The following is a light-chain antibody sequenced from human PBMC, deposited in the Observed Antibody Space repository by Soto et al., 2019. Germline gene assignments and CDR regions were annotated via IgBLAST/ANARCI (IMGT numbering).Light chain of an antibody. CDR2: DIN. V-gene: IGLV2-14*01. CDR3: CSYADGSICV. J-gene: IGLJ1*01. CDR1: SSDVGNYIF. Sequence: QSALTQPASVSGSPGQSITISCTGTSSDVGNYIFVSWYRQHPGKAPKLMIYDINNRPSGVSNRFSGSKSGNTASLTISGLQAEDEGDYYCCSYADGSICVFGTGTKVTVL.